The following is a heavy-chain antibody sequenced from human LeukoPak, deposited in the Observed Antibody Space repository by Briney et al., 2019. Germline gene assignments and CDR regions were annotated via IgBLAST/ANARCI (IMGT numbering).Heavy chain of an antibody. V-gene: IGHV3-66*01. CDR2: IYSGGST. CDR1: GFTVSSNY. J-gene: IGHJ6*02. CDR3: AKGDPRGYYYNMDV. Sequence: GGSLRLSCAASGFTVSSNYMSWVRQAPGKGLEWVSVIYSGGSTYYADSVKGRFTISRDKSKNTLYLQMNSLRADDTAVYYCAKGDPRGYYYNMDVWGQGTTVTVSS. D-gene: IGHD3-10*01.